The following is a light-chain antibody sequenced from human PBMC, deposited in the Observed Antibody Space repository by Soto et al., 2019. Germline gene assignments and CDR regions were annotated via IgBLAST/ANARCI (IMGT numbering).Light chain of an antibody. V-gene: IGKV3-11*01. CDR1: QSVSSY. CDR3: QQRSNWPPI. CDR2: DAS. J-gene: IGKJ5*01. Sequence: EMVLTQPPATLSLSPGERATLSCRASQSVSSYLAWYQQKPGQAPRLLIYDASNRATGIPARFSGSGSGTDFTLTISSLEPEDFAVYYCQQRSNWPPIFGQGTRLEIK.